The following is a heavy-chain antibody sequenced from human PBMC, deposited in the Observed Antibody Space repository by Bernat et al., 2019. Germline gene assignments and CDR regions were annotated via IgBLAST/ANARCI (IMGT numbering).Heavy chain of an antibody. CDR1: GFTFSSYG. V-gene: IGHV3-33*01. D-gene: IGHD6-13*01. CDR2: IWYDGSNK. Sequence: QVQLVESGGGVVQPGRSLRLSCAASGFTFSSYGMHWVRQAPGKGLEWVEVIWYDGSNKYYADSVKGRFTISRDNSKNTLYLQMNSLRAEDTAVYYCARETYSSSWHYYYYYGMDVWGQGTTVTVSS. CDR3: ARETYSSSWHYYYYYGMDV. J-gene: IGHJ6*02.